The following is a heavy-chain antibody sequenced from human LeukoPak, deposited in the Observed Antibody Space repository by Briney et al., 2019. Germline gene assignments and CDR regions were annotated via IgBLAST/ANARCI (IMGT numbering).Heavy chain of an antibody. J-gene: IGHJ4*02. CDR1: GFTFSSYA. CDR3: AKEHRPPDGYNSMFVY. CDR2: ISGSGGST. D-gene: IGHD5-24*01. V-gene: IGHV3-23*01. Sequence: GGSLRLSCAASGFTFSSYAMSWVRQAPGKGLEWVSAISGSGGSTYYADSVKGRFTISRDNSKNTLYLQMNSLRAEDTAAYYIAKEHRPPDGYNSMFVYWRQATLVTVCS.